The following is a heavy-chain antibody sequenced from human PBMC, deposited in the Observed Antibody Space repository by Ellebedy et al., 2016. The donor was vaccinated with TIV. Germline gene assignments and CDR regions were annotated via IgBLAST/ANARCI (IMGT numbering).Heavy chain of an antibody. D-gene: IGHD3-9*01. V-gene: IGHV4-61*01. CDR2: MYSSGNT. CDR1: GGSVSSGSNY. Sequence: SETLSLTXTVSGGSVSSGSNYWSWIRQPPGKGLEWFGYMYSSGNTKYYPSLKSRVTISVDTSKNQFSLMLSSVTAADTAVYYCARGLGAFDIWGQGTKVTVSS. CDR3: ARGLGAFDI. J-gene: IGHJ3*02.